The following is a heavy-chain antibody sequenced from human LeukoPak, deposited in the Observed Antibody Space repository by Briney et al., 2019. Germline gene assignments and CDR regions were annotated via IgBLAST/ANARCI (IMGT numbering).Heavy chain of an antibody. CDR1: GFSISSYS. CDR2: ISSSSSTI. D-gene: IGHD2-15*01. J-gene: IGHJ4*02. CDR3: AKDDPTYSDY. Sequence: GGSLRLSCAASGFSISSYSMNWVRQAPGKGLECISYISSSSSTIYYADSVKGRFTISRDNAKNSLYLQMNSLRAEDTAVYYCAKDDPTYSDYWGQGTLVTVSS. V-gene: IGHV3-48*01.